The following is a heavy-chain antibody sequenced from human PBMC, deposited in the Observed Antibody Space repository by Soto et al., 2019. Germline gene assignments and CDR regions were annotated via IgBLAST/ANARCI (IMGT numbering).Heavy chain of an antibody. CDR3: ARRQCNRAGTPPDLYYYI. D-gene: IGHD1-1*01. Sequence: QVQLQQWGAGLLKPSETLSLTCAVYGGSFSGYYWSWIRPPPGKGLAWIGEINHSGRTNYNPYLTSCATISVETSMTQDSPEPSSGTAADTAVYYCARRQCNRAGTPPDLYYYIWGRGTLAT. CDR2: INHSGRT. CDR1: GGSFSGYY. J-gene: IGHJ2*01. V-gene: IGHV4-34*01.